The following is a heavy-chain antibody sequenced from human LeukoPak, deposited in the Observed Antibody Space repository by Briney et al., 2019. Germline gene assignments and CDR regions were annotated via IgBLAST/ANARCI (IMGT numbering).Heavy chain of an antibody. CDR2: IYTSGST. D-gene: IGHD3-10*01. CDR3: ARDGESYYYGSGSPYFDY. Sequence: SETLSLTRTVSGDSISSYYWSWIRQPAGKGLEWIGRIYTSGSTNYNPSLKSRVTMSVDTSKNQFSLKLSSVTAADTAVYYCARDGESYYYGSGSPYFDYWGQGTLVTVSS. CDR1: GDSISSYY. J-gene: IGHJ4*02. V-gene: IGHV4-4*07.